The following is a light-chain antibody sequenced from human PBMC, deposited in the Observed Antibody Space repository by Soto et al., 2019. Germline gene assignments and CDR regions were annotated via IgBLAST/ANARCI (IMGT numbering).Light chain of an antibody. J-gene: IGKJ2*01. CDR3: QQYKNWPPLYT. Sequence: EIVMTQSPVTLSVSPGERVTLSCRASQNIGSNLAWYQQKPGQAPRLLIYDASTRATGIPATFSGSGSATEFTLTISSLQSEHFAVYYCQQYKNWPPLYTFGQGTKLEIK. V-gene: IGKV3-15*01. CDR2: DAS. CDR1: QNIGSN.